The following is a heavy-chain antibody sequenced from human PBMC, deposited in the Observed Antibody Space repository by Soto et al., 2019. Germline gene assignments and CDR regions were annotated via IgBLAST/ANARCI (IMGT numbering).Heavy chain of an antibody. CDR2: ISGSGGST. J-gene: IGHJ4*02. Sequence: GGSLRLSCAASGFTFSSYAMSWVRQAPGKGLEWVSAISGSGGSTYYADSVKGRFTISRDNSKNTLYLQMNSLRAEDTAVYYCAKGLVLPTYYDFWSVSSPFDYWGQGTLVTVSS. CDR1: GFTFSSYA. V-gene: IGHV3-23*01. D-gene: IGHD3-3*01. CDR3: AKGLVLPTYYDFWSVSSPFDY.